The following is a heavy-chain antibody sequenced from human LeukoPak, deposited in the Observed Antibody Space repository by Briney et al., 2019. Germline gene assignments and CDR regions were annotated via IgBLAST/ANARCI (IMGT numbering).Heavy chain of an antibody. J-gene: IGHJ4*02. V-gene: IGHV3-30*18. Sequence: GGSLRLSCAASGFTFSSYSMNWVRQAPGKGLEWVAVISYDGSNKYYADSVKGRFTISRDNSKNTLYLQMNSLRAEDTAVYYCAKDMAGVHYDSSGYDDFDYWGQGTLVTVSS. D-gene: IGHD3-22*01. CDR2: ISYDGSNK. CDR3: AKDMAGVHYDSSGYDDFDY. CDR1: GFTFSSYS.